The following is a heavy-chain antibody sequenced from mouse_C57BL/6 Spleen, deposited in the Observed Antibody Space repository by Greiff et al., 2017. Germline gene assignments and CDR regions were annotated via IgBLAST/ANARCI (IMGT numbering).Heavy chain of an antibody. D-gene: IGHD4-1*01. Sequence: VQLKESGAELVRPGASVTLSCKASGYTFTDYEMPWVKQTPVHGLEWIGAIDPETGGTAYNQKFKGKAILTADKSSSTAYMELRSLTSEDSAVYYCTRGGELGPNYFDYWGQGTTLTVSS. CDR1: GYTFTDYE. CDR3: TRGGELGPNYFDY. V-gene: IGHV1-15*01. CDR2: IDPETGGT. J-gene: IGHJ2*01.